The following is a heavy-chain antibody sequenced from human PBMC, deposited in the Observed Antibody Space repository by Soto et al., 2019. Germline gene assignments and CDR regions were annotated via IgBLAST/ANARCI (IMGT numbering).Heavy chain of an antibody. Sequence: GGSLRLSCAASGFTFSSYSMNWVRQAPGKGLEWVSSISSSSSYIYYADSVKGRFTISRDNAKNSLYLQMNSLRAEDTAVYYCARDLYCSSTSCFAPRIYYYYYGMDVWGQGTTVTVSS. D-gene: IGHD2-2*01. CDR1: GFTFSSYS. V-gene: IGHV3-21*01. J-gene: IGHJ6*02. CDR2: ISSSSSYI. CDR3: ARDLYCSSTSCFAPRIYYYYYGMDV.